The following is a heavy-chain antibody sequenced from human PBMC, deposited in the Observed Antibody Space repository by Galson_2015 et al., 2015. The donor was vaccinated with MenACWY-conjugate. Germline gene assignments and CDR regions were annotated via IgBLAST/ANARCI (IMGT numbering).Heavy chain of an antibody. Sequence: SLRLSCEASGFTVTTYWVLWVRHAPVKGRVWVSRVNSEGSTTSYADSVEGRSPISRDNTKKTLYLRMNSLRAEDAAMYYCARPNYGSGGSVWGQGTPVTVSS. V-gene: IGHV3-74*01. CDR1: GFTVTTYW. J-gene: IGHJ4*02. CDR3: ARPNYGSGGSV. D-gene: IGHD3-10*01. CDR2: VNSEGSTT.